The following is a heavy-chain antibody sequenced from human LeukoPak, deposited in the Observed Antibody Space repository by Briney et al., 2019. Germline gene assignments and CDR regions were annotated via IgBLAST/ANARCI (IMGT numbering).Heavy chain of an antibody. D-gene: IGHD3-22*01. CDR1: GFTFSSYA. CDR2: ISGGSGTTYYA. J-gene: IGHJ4*02. CDR3: AKDYYYDSSGYYSTRLDS. V-gene: IGHV3-23*01. Sequence: GGSLRLSCAASGFTFSSYAMSWVRQSPGKGLEWVSGISGGSGTTYYAYYADSVKGRFTISRDNSKNTLYLQMNSLRAEDTAVYYCAKDYYYDSSGYYSTRLDSWGQGTLVTVSS.